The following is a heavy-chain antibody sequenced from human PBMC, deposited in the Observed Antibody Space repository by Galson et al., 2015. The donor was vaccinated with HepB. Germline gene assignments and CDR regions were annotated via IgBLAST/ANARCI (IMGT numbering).Heavy chain of an antibody. CDR3: TRAMRPFTSGWRAFDI. D-gene: IGHD6-19*01. V-gene: IGHV4-59*01. CDR2: IYNSGST. J-gene: IGHJ3*02. Sequence: SETLSLTCTVSGGSISSYYWSWIRQPPGKGLEWIGYIYNSGSTNYNPSLKSRVTISVDTAKNQFSLKLRSVTAADTAVYYCTRAMRPFTSGWRAFDIWGQVKMGTVSS. CDR1: GGSISSYY.